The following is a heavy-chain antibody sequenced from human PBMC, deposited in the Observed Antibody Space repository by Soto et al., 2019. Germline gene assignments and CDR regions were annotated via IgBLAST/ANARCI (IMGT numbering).Heavy chain of an antibody. D-gene: IGHD3-22*01. CDR2: VKDMTEGGAI. J-gene: IGHJ4*02. CDR1: GFTFTDAW. Sequence: PGGSLRVSCAASGFTFTDAWMSWVRQAPGKGLEWLGRVKDMTEGGAIDYAAPVKGRFIISRDDLKKTLYLQMNSLKSEDTAVYYCATLHHDTLSDDYWGQGTLVTVSS. V-gene: IGHV3-15*01. CDR3: ATLHHDTLSDDY.